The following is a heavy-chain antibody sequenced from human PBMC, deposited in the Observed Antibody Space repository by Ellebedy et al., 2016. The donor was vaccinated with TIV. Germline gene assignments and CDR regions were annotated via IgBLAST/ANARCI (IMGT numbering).Heavy chain of an antibody. CDR2: ISPDSGDT. J-gene: IGHJ4*01. CDR1: GYTFTAYH. D-gene: IGHD3-10*01. V-gene: IGHV1-2*02. Sequence: AASVKVSCKASGYTFTAYHVHWVRQAPGQGLEWMGWISPDSGDTNSAQKFRGRVTISRDTSINTAYMELSRLRSDDSAVYFCARGALWFGEFRLTELVYWGEGTLVTVSS. CDR3: ARGALWFGEFRLTELVY.